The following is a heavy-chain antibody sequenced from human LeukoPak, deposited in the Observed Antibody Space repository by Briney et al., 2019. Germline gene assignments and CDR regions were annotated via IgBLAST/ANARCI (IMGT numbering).Heavy chain of an antibody. J-gene: IGHJ4*02. CDR3: ARGVVEMATSWGY. Sequence: SETLSLTCTVSGGSISSGTYFWSWIRQPAGTGLEWIGRIHTSGSTNYSPSLRSRVTISVDTSKNQFSLNLSSVTAADTAVYYCARGVVEMATSWGYWGQGTLVTVSS. V-gene: IGHV4-61*02. CDR2: IHTSGST. D-gene: IGHD5-24*01. CDR1: GGSISSGTYF.